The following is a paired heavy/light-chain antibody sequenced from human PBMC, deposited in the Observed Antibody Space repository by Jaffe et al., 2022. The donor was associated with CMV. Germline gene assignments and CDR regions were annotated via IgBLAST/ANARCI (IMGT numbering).Light chain of an antibody. CDR2: AAS. CDR3: QQSYSTPRT. J-gene: IGKJ2*01. V-gene: IGKV1-39*01. Sequence: DIQMTQSPSSLSASVGDRVTITCRASPSISNYLNWYQLKPGKAPNLLIYAASSLHSGVPSRFSGSGSGTDFTLTITSLQPEDFATYYCQQSYSTPRTFGQGTRLEIK. CDR1: PSISNY.
Heavy chain of an antibody. V-gene: IGHV4-4*07. CDR3: ARGGRPESFYFYMDV. CDR1: GASISTYY. J-gene: IGHJ6*03. Sequence: QVQLQESGPGLVKPSETLSLTCTVSGASISTYYWNWIRQPAGKGLEWIGHFYSSGSTKYNPSLKSRVTMSIDTSKNQFSLRLNSVTAADTAVYYCARGGRPESFYFYMDVWGKGTTVTVSS. CDR2: FYSSGST. D-gene: IGHD3-16*01.